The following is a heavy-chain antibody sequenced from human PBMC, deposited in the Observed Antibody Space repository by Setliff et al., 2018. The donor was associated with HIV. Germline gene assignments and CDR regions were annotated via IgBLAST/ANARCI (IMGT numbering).Heavy chain of an antibody. CDR2: IYPGDSNT. D-gene: IGHD6-13*01. CDR1: GYSFTSYW. Sequence: GESLKISCKGSGYSFTSYWIDWVRQMPGKGLEWMGIIYPGDSNTRYSPSFQGQVTISADKSISTAYLQWNSLKASDTAMYYCARTVYSSSWGRFSGYYYYMDVWVKGTTVTVSS. V-gene: IGHV5-51*01. CDR3: ARTVYSSSWGRFSGYYYYMDV. J-gene: IGHJ6*03.